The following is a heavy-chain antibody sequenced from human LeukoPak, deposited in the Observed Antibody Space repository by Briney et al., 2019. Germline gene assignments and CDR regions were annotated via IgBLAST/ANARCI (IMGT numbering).Heavy chain of an antibody. D-gene: IGHD1-26*01. CDR1: GYSFANYW. Sequence: GESLKISCKGSGYSFANYWIGWTRQMPGKGLEWMGILYLGDFGIRYSPSFQGQVTISADKSISTVYLQWSSLKASDTAMYYCARNSGTENNFDYWGQGTLVTVSS. V-gene: IGHV5-51*01. J-gene: IGHJ4*02. CDR3: ARNSGTENNFDY. CDR2: LYLGDFGI.